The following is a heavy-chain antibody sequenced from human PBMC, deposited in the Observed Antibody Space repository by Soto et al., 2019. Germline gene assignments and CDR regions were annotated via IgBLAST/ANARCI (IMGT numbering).Heavy chain of an antibody. Sequence: QVQLQESGPRLVKPSESLSLTCGVSGGTVASSHWWSWVRQSPGRGLEWIGNVYHTGDTNFNPSLQGRVNFSVDKSNNQFSLRLTCVTAADTGVYFCAREIVTAGGNNYFDPWGPGTLVTVSS. CDR3: AREIVTAGGNNYFDP. J-gene: IGHJ5*02. D-gene: IGHD2-21*02. CDR2: VYHTGDT. CDR1: GGTVASSHW. V-gene: IGHV4-4*02.